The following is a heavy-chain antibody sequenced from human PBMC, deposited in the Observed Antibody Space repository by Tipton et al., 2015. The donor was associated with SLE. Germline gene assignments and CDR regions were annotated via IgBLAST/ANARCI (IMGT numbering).Heavy chain of an antibody. Sequence: TLSLTCTVSGGSISESTYSWDWIRQAPGKGLEWIGSMYFSGNTYYNPFLRSRVTISADTSKNQFSLKLTSGTAADTAVYYCARDPKYWGQGTLVIVSS. CDR1: GGSISESTYS. CDR3: ARDPKY. CDR2: MYFSGNT. V-gene: IGHV4-39*07. J-gene: IGHJ4*02.